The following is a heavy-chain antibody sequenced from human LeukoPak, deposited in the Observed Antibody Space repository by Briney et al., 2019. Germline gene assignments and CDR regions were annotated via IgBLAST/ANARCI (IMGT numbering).Heavy chain of an antibody. CDR2: ISAYNGNT. CDR1: GYTFTSYG. Sequence: GASVKVSCKASGYTFTSYGISWVRQAPGQGLEWMGWISAYNGNTNYAQKLQGRVTMTTDTSTSTAYMELRSLRSDDTAVYYCARHGFPEDIAVAGIGTVNWFDPWGQGTLVTVSS. J-gene: IGHJ5*02. V-gene: IGHV1-18*01. D-gene: IGHD6-19*01. CDR3: ARHGFPEDIAVAGIGTVNWFDP.